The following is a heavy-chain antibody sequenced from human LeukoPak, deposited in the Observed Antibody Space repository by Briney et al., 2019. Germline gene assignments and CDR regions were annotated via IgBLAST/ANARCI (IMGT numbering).Heavy chain of an antibody. CDR3: ARAFQSLGGLSLPDY. CDR1: GYTFTSYA. J-gene: IGHJ4*02. D-gene: IGHD3-16*02. CDR2: INTNTGNP. Sequence: VASVKVSCKASGYTFTSYAMNWVRQAPGQGLEWMGWINTNTGNPTYAQGFTGRFVFSLDTSVSTTYLQISSLKAEDTAVYFCARAFQSLGGLSLPDYWGQGTLLTVSS. V-gene: IGHV7-4-1*02.